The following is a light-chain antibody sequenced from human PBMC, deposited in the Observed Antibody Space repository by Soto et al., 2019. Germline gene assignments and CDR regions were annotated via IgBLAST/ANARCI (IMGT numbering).Light chain of an antibody. CDR3: QQYGSSPLT. Sequence: EIVVTQSPDTRSLSPGERATLSCRASQSVRSNYLAWYQQNPGQAPRFLIYDASSRATGIPDRFSGSGSGTDFTLTISRLEPEDFAVYYCQQYGSSPLTFGGGTKVDIK. CDR2: DAS. V-gene: IGKV3-20*01. J-gene: IGKJ4*01. CDR1: QSVRSNY.